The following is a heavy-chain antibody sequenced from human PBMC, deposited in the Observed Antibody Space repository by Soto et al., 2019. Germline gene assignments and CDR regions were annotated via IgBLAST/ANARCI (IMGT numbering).Heavy chain of an antibody. CDR2: TYYRSKWYY. CDR1: GDSVSSNTAA. J-gene: IGHJ4*01. CDR3: ARGEQYSGRIFDY. Sequence: SQTLSLTCAISGDSVSSNTAAWNWIRSSPSRGLEWLGRTYYRSKWYYEYAVSVRGRITINPDTSKNQYSLQLNSVTPEDTAVYFCARGEQYSGRIFDYWGQGTLVTV. V-gene: IGHV6-1*01. D-gene: IGHD1-26*01.